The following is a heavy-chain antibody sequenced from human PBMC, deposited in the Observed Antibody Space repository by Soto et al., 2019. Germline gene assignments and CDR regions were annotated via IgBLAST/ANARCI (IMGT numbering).Heavy chain of an antibody. D-gene: IGHD2-15*01. CDR2: INPNGGST. Sequence: QVVQSGAEVRKPGASVKVSCKASGYSFTTYYIHWFRQAPGQGLELKAIINPNGGSTNSAQKFQGRVTVTRDMSASTVYMQLISLRSDGTAVYYCAACCSAGGCPPGPWNWGRGTMVTVSS. CDR3: AACCSAGGCPPGPWN. V-gene: IGHV1-46*03. CDR1: GYSFTTYY. J-gene: IGHJ3*01.